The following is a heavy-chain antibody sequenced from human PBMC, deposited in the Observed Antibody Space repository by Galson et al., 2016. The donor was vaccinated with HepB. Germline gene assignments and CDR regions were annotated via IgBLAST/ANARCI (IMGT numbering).Heavy chain of an antibody. CDR2: IRTKANSYAT. CDR3: ARALPYTVVPDY. J-gene: IGHJ4*02. D-gene: IGHD2-2*02. Sequence: SLRLSCAASGFTFSTYAVHWVRQASGKGLEWVGRIRTKANSYATTYAASVKGRFTISRDDSRNTAYLQMNSLRAEDAAVYYCARALPYTVVPDYWGQGTLVTVST. CDR1: GFTFSTYA. V-gene: IGHV3-73*01.